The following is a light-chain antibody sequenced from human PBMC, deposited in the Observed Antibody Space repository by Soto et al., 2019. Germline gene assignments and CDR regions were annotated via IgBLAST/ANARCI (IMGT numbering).Light chain of an antibody. CDR2: EVN. CDR3: CSYVGSSILM. CDR1: SSDVGLYNL. Sequence: QSALTQPASMSGSPGQSITISCTGTSSDVGLYNLVSWYQHLPGKAPKLIIYEVNERPSGISDRFSGSKTGNTASLTISGLQDEAEADYYSCSYVGSSILMFGGGTKLTVL. V-gene: IGLV2-23*02. J-gene: IGLJ3*02.